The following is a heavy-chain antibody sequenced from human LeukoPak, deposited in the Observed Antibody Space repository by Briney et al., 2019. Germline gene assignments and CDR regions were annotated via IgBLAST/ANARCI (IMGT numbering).Heavy chain of an antibody. Sequence: ASVKVSCKASGYTFTSYGFSWVRHAPGQGLEWIGWINSYNGNTNYAQKLQGRVTMTTDTSTITAYMELRSLRFDDTAVYYCARRQGTTLSFDYWGQGTLVTVSS. J-gene: IGHJ4*02. CDR2: INSYNGNT. CDR3: ARRQGTTLSFDY. CDR1: GYTFTSYG. D-gene: IGHD1-1*01. V-gene: IGHV1-18*01.